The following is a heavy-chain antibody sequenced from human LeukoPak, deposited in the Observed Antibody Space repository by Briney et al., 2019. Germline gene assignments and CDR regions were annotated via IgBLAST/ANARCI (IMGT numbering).Heavy chain of an antibody. CDR2: ISGSGGST. CDR1: GFTFSSHA. V-gene: IGHV3-23*01. J-gene: IGHJ4*02. D-gene: IGHD2-2*01. Sequence: SGGSLRLSCAASGFTFSSHAMNWVRQAPGKGLEWVSAISGSGGSTYYADSVKGRFTISRDNSKNTLYLQMNSLRAEDTAVYYCAKRGVGSVVPAAPFDYWGQGTLVTVSS. CDR3: AKRGVGSVVPAAPFDY.